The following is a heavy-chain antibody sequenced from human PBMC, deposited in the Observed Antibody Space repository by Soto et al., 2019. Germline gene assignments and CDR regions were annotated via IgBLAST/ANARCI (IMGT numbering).Heavy chain of an antibody. D-gene: IGHD3-3*01. CDR2: IIPIFGTA. CDR3: ARAPPLRFLEWPHYFDY. Sequence: SVKVSCKASGGTFSSYAISWVRQAPGQGLEWMGGIIPIFGTANYAQKFQGRVTITADESTSTACMELSSLRSEDTAVYYCARAPPLRFLEWPHYFDYWGQGTLVTVSS. V-gene: IGHV1-69*13. J-gene: IGHJ4*02. CDR1: GGTFSSYA.